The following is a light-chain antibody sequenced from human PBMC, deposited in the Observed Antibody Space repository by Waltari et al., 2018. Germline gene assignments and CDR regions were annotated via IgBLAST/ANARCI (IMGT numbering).Light chain of an antibody. CDR1: SSDVGSYNL. V-gene: IGLV2-23*01. CDR3: CSYAGSSTSVV. CDR2: EGS. J-gene: IGLJ2*01. Sequence: QSALTQPASVSGSPGQSITIPCTGTSSDVGSYNLVSWYQQHPGKAPKLMIYEGSKRPSGVSNRFSGSKSGNTASLTISGLQAEDEADYYRCSYAGSSTSVVFGGGTKLTVL.